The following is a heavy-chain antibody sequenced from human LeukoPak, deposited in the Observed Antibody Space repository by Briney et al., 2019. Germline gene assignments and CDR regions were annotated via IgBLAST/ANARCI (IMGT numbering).Heavy chain of an antibody. V-gene: IGHV3-23*01. CDR1: GFTFSIYA. CDR2: VGTGADT. J-gene: IGHJ4*02. D-gene: IGHD2-8*02. Sequence: GGSLRPSCLASGFTFSIYAMDWVRQAPGQGLKWVSAVGTGADTYYADSVRGRFTISRDNSKNTLYLQMDSLRAEDTAIYYCTRKTPGGTPFDYWGQGTLVTVSS. CDR3: TRKTPGGTPFDY.